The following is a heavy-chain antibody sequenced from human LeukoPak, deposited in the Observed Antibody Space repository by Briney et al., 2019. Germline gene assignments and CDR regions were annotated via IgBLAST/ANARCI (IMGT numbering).Heavy chain of an antibody. CDR3: IAVLYYYYYYMDV. V-gene: IGHV3-73*01. CDR1: GFTFSGSA. CDR2: IRSKANSYAT. Sequence: GGSLRLSCAASGFTFSGSAMHWVRQASGKGLEWVGRIRSKANSYATAYAASVKGRFTISRDDSKNTAYLQMNSLKTEDTAVYYCIAVLYYYYYYMDVWGKGTTVTVSS. J-gene: IGHJ6*03.